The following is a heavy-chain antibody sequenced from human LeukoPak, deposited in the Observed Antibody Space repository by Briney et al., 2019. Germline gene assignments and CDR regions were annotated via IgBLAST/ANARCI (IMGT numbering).Heavy chain of an antibody. CDR3: ARGGDYFDS. CDR2: IYNSGST. J-gene: IGHJ4*02. CDR1: GGSISTGGYS. V-gene: IGHV4-30-2*01. Sequence: SQTLSLTCAVPGGSISTGGYSRSWIRQPRGKGLQWIGYIYNSGSTYSTPSLKSRVTISVDTSKNQFSLKLNSVTAADAAVYYCARGGDYFDSWGQGTLVTVSS.